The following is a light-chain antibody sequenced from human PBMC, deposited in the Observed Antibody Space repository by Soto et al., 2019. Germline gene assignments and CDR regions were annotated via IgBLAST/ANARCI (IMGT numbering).Light chain of an antibody. CDR1: QSVSSY. V-gene: IGKV3-11*01. CDR3: QQRSNWPLYT. J-gene: IGKJ2*01. Sequence: EIVLTQSPATLSLSPGERATLSCRASQSVSSYLAWYQQKPGQAPRLLIYDASNMATGIPARFSGSGSGTDFTLTISGLEPEDFAVYYCQQRSNWPLYTFGQGTKLEIK. CDR2: DAS.